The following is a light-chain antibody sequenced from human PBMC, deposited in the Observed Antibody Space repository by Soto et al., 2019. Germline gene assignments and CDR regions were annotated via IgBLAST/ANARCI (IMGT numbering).Light chain of an antibody. CDR1: SSDVGSYNL. V-gene: IGLV2-23*01. Sequence: QSVLTQPASVSESPGQSITISCTGSSSDVGSYNLVSWHQQYPGKAPKLMIYEGSKRPSGVSNRFSGSKSGNTASLTISGLQAEDEADYYCCSYAGRSTLVFGGGTKVTVL. J-gene: IGLJ3*02. CDR3: CSYAGRSTLV. CDR2: EGS.